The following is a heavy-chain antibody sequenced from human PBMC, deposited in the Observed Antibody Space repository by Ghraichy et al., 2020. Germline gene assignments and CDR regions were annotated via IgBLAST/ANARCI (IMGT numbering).Heavy chain of an antibody. D-gene: IGHD3-10*01. J-gene: IGHJ5*02. CDR2: ISGSGGST. CDR3: AKDQLLWFLGWFDP. Sequence: GGSLRLSCAASGFTFSSYAMSWVRQAPGKGLEWVSAISGSGGSTYYADSVKGRFTISRDNSKNTLYLQMNSLRAEDTAVNYCAKDQLLWFLGWFDPWGQGTLVTVSS. V-gene: IGHV3-23*01. CDR1: GFTFSSYA.